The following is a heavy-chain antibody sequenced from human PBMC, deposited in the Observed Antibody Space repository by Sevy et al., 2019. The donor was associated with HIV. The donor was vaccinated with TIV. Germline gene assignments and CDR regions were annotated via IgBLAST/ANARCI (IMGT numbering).Heavy chain of an antibody. V-gene: IGHV3-74*01. CDR2: INPGGTST. CDR1: GFTFSNYW. CDR3: ARDRRGDSSGSYYWYFDL. D-gene: IGHD3-22*01. Sequence: GGSLRLSCAASGFTFSNYWMHWVRQAPGKGLVWVSRINPGGTSTDYADSVKGRFTISRDNAQKSLFLQMNSLRADDTAVYYCARDRRGDSSGSYYWYFDLWGRGTLVTVSS. J-gene: IGHJ2*01.